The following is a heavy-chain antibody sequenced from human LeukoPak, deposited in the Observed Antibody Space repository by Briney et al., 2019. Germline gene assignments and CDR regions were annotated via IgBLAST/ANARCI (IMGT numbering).Heavy chain of an antibody. CDR1: GSSISSYY. CDR2: IYYSGST. Sequence: PSETLSLTCTVSGSSISSYYWSWIRQPPGKGLEWIGYIYYSGSTNYNPSLKSRVTISVDTSKNQFSLKLSSVTAADTAVYYCARETGYSSSSVFDYWGQGTLVTVSS. J-gene: IGHJ4*02. D-gene: IGHD6-6*01. V-gene: IGHV4-59*01. CDR3: ARETGYSSSSVFDY.